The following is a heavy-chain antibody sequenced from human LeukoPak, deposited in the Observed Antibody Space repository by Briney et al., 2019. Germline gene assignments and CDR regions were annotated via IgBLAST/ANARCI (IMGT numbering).Heavy chain of an antibody. CDR3: ARTYYYGSGSYYNWFDP. D-gene: IGHD3-10*01. V-gene: IGHV4-30-2*01. J-gene: IGHJ3*01. CDR2: IYHSGST. Sequence: SETLSLTCAVSGGSISSGGYSWSWIRQPPGKGLEWIGYIYHSGSTYYNPSLKSRVIISVDRSKNQFSLKLSSVTAADTAVYYCARTYYYGSGSYYNWFDPWGQGTMVTVSS. CDR1: GGSISSGGYS.